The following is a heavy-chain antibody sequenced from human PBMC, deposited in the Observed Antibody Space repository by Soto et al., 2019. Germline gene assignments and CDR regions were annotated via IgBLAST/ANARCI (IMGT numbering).Heavy chain of an antibody. J-gene: IGHJ4*02. CDR1: GFAVSSNH. CDR3: ATGVNYRPILW. D-gene: IGHD2-21*01. CDR2: ILNDDRT. V-gene: IGHV3-66*01. Sequence: EVQLVESGGGLVQPGGSLTLSCAASGFAVSSNHMTWVRLAPGKGLEWLSVILNDDRTFYADSVKGRFIISRDNSENTLYLHMNSLRDEYTAVYYCATGVNYRPILWWGQGTLLTVSS.